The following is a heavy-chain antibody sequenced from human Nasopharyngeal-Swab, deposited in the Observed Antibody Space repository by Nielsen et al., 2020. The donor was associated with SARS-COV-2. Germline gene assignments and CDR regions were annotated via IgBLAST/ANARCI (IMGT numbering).Heavy chain of an antibody. CDR3: ARLKGDSGYSYGYYLRNWFDP. D-gene: IGHD5-18*01. V-gene: IGHV4-39*01. J-gene: IGHJ5*02. Sequence: RQAPGKGLEWIGSIYYSGSTYYNPSLKSRVTISVDTSKNQFSLKLSSVTAADTAVYYCARLKGDSGYSYGYYLRNWFDPWGQGTRVTVSS. CDR2: IYYSGST.